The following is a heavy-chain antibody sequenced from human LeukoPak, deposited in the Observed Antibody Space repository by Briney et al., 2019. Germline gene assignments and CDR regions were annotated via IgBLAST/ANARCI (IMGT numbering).Heavy chain of an antibody. CDR3: ARGPDSSGYYYFDY. V-gene: IGHV4-30-4*01. J-gene: IGHJ4*02. Sequence: PSQTLSLTCTVSSGSISSGDYYWSWIRQPPGKGLEWIGYIYYSGSTYYNPSLKSRVTISVDTSKNQFSLKLSSVTAADTAVYYCARGPDSSGYYYFDYWGQGTLVTVSS. CDR1: SGSISSGDYY. D-gene: IGHD3-22*01. CDR2: IYYSGST.